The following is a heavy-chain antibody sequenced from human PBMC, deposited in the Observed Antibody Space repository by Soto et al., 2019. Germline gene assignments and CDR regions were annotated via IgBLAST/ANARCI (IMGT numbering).Heavy chain of an antibody. CDR2: ISYDGSNK. Sequence: PGGSLRLSCAASGFTFSSYGMHWVRQAPGKGLEWVAVISYDGSNKYYADSVKGRFTISRDNSKNTLYLQMNSLRAEDTAVYYCARASAESGVYYYYYGMDVWGQGTTVTVSS. CDR1: GFTFSSYG. J-gene: IGHJ6*02. CDR3: ARASAESGVYYYYYGMDV. V-gene: IGHV3-30*03. D-gene: IGHD3-10*01.